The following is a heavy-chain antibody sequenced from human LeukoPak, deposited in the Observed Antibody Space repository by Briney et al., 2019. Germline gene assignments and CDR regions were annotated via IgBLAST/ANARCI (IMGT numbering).Heavy chain of an antibody. CDR3: ARLYYYYGLDV. CDR2: KYYSGNS. J-gene: IGHJ6*02. Sequence: SETLSLTCTVSGGSISSSTYYWGWIRQPPGKGLELIGSKYYSGNSYYNPSLKSRVSISVDTSKNQFSLKLSSVTAADTAVYYCARLYYYYGLDVWGQGTTVPVSS. V-gene: IGHV4-39*01. CDR1: GGSISSSTYY.